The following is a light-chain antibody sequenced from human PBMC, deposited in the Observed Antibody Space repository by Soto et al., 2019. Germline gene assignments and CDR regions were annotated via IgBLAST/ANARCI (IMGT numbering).Light chain of an antibody. V-gene: IGLV2-23*03. CDR1: SSDVGSYNL. CDR2: EGS. J-gene: IGLJ2*01. Sequence: QSALTQPASVSGSPGQSITISCTGTSSDVGSYNLVSWYQQHPGKAPKLMIYEGSKRPSGVSNRFSGSKSGNTASLTISGLQAGDEADYYCCSYAGSSTFVVFGGGTKLTGL. CDR3: CSYAGSSTFVV.